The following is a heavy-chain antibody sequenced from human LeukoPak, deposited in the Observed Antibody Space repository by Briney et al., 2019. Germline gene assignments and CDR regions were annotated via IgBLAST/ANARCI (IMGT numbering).Heavy chain of an antibody. D-gene: IGHD3-16*02. CDR2: ISYDGSYK. V-gene: IGHV3-30*18. Sequence: PGGSLRLSCAASGFTFSNYGMHWVRQAPGKGLEWVAFISYDGSYKYYADSVKGRFTISRDNSKNTLYLQVNSLRAEDTAVYYCAKRDLSRGSARIGQIDYWGQGTLITVSS. CDR3: AKRDLSRGSARIGQIDY. CDR1: GFTFSNYG. J-gene: IGHJ4*02.